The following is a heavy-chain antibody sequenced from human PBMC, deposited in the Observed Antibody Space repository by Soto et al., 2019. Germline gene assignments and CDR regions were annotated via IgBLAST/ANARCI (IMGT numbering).Heavy chain of an antibody. V-gene: IGHV3-30*03. J-gene: IGHJ6*02. Sequence: QVQLVESGGGVVQPGRALRLSCAASGFTFNTSGMHWVRQAPGKGLEWVAVIAFDGSQEFYGDSVRGRFTISRDNSKNTLFLQIKSLTPEDTAVYYCATKVRVSNYLYYGTDVWGQGTTVTVSS. D-gene: IGHD3-3*01. CDR2: IAFDGSQE. CDR1: GFTFNTSG. CDR3: ATKVRVSNYLYYGTDV.